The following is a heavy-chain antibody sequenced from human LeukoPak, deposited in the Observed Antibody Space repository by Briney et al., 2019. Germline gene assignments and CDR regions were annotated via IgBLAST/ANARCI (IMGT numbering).Heavy chain of an antibody. V-gene: IGHV3-53*01. CDR3: ARERAGRGGYSYGPYYFDY. CDR2: IYSGGST. Sequence: PGGSLRLSCAASGFTDSSNYMSWVRQAPGKGLEWVSVIYSGGSTYYADSVKGRFTISRDNSKNTLYLQMNSLRAEDTAVYYCARERAGRGGYSYGPYYFDYWGQGTLVTVSS. D-gene: IGHD5-18*01. CDR1: GFTDSSNY. J-gene: IGHJ4*02.